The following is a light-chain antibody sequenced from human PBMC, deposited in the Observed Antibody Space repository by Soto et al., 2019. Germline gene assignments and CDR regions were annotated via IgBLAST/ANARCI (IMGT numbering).Light chain of an antibody. Sequence: QAVVTHEPSLTVSPGETVTLTCASSIGAVTSSNYPNWSQQKPGQAPRTLIYRTSNRQSWTPARFSGSLLGGKAALTLSGVQPEDEAEYFCLLYHESVQPWVFGGGTKLTVL. CDR3: LLYHESVQPWV. J-gene: IGLJ3*02. CDR1: IGAVTSSNY. CDR2: RTS. V-gene: IGLV7-43*01.